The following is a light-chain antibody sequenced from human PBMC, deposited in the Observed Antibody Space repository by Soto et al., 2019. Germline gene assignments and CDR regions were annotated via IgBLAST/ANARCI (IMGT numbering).Light chain of an antibody. CDR1: SSDVGGYNY. V-gene: IGLV2-14*01. CDR2: EVS. CDR3: CSFTTTSTWL. Sequence: QSALTQPASVSGSPGQSITISCTGTSSDVGGYNYVSWYQQHPGKAPKLMIYEVSNRPSGVSNRFSGSKSGNTASLTISGLQAEDEADYYCCSFTTTSTWLFGGGTKLTVL. J-gene: IGLJ3*02.